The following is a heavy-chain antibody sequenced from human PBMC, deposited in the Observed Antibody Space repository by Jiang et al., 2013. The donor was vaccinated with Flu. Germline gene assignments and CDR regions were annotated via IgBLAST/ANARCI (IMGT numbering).Heavy chain of an antibody. CDR2: INTGNGNT. CDR3: AKEEYRGDYALEY. J-gene: IGHJ4*02. Sequence: SGAEVKKPGASVKVSCKASGYTFTSYAMHWVRQAPGQRLEWMGWINTGNGNTKYSQNFQGRLTITRDTSASTAYMELSSLRSEDPAVYYCAKEEYRGDYALEYWGQGTLVTVSS. D-gene: IGHD4-17*01. CDR1: GYTFTSYA. V-gene: IGHV1-3*04.